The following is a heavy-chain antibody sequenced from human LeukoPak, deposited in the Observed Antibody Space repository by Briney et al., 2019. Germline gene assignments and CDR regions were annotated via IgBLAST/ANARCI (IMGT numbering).Heavy chain of an antibody. D-gene: IGHD3-22*01. CDR2: IYYSGST. CDR3: AREFLDYYDSSGYSTRYYFDY. J-gene: IGHJ4*02. Sequence: PSQTLSLTCTVSGGSISSGGYYWSWIRQHPGKGLEWIGYIYYSGSTYYNPSLKSRVTISVDTSKNQFSLKLSSVTAADTAVYYCAREFLDYYDSSGYSTRYYFDYWGQGTLVTVSS. CDR1: GGSISSGGYY. V-gene: IGHV4-31*03.